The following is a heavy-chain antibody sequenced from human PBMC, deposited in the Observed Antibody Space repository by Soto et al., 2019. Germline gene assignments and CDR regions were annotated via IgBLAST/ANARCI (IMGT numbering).Heavy chain of an antibody. CDR1: ESTFMNYG. Sequence: ASVKVSCKASESTFMNYGISWVRQATGQGLEWMGWMNPNSGNTGYALKFQGRVSMTRNTSIYTVYLELSSLASDDTAVYYCVRMASSGTLNWFDPWGQGTLVTSPQ. CDR2: MNPNSGNT. V-gene: IGHV1-8*01. CDR3: VRMASSGTLNWFDP. J-gene: IGHJ5*02. D-gene: IGHD1-1*01.